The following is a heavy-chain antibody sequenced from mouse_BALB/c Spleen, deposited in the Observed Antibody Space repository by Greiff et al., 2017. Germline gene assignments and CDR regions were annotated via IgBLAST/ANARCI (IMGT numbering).Heavy chain of an antibody. Sequence: EVKLVESGAELVKPGASVKLSCTASGFNIKDTYMHWVKQRPEQGLEWIGRIDPANGNTKYDPKFQGKATITADTSSNTAYLQLSSLTSEDTAVYYCARFRTTSWFAYWGQGTLVTVSA. CDR3: ARFRTTSWFAY. D-gene: IGHD5-5*01. J-gene: IGHJ3*01. V-gene: IGHV14-3*02. CDR1: GFNIKDTY. CDR2: IDPANGNT.